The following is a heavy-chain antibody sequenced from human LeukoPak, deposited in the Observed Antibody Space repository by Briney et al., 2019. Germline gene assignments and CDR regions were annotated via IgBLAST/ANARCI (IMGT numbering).Heavy chain of an antibody. CDR1: GYTFTGYY. CDR2: IHPSGGST. D-gene: IGHD3-16*01. Sequence: ASVTVSCKASGYTFTGYYIHWVRQAPGQGLEWMGRIHPSGGSTTYAQNFQGRVTMTRDTSTSTVFLELSSLRSEDTAVYYCARESDDYVWGSYYGMDVWGQGTTVTVSS. CDR3: ARESDDYVWGSYYGMDV. J-gene: IGHJ6*02. V-gene: IGHV1-46*01.